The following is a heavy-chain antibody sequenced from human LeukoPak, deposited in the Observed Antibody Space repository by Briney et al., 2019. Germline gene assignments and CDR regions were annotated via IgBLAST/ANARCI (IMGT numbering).Heavy chain of an antibody. Sequence: ASVKVSCKASGYIFTNFGISWVRQARGQGLEWMGIINPSGGSTSYAQKFQGRVTMTRDMSTSTVYMELSSLRSEDTAVYYCARESILEWLADYYYYMDVWGKGTTVTASS. CDR2: INPSGGST. D-gene: IGHD3-3*01. CDR1: GYIFTNFG. V-gene: IGHV1-46*01. J-gene: IGHJ6*03. CDR3: ARESILEWLADYYYYMDV.